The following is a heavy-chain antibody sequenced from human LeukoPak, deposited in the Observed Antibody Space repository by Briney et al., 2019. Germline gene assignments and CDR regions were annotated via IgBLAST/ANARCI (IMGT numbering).Heavy chain of an antibody. Sequence: PGGSLRLSCAASGFPFSDYGMYWVRQAPGKGLEWLAVISHDGNNKYYADSVKGRFTISRDNSKNTLYLQMNSLRAEDTAVYYCARRSGIAVAGAFDYWGQGTLVTVSS. CDR3: ARRSGIAVAGAFDY. V-gene: IGHV3-30*03. CDR2: ISHDGNNK. CDR1: GFPFSDYG. D-gene: IGHD6-19*01. J-gene: IGHJ4*02.